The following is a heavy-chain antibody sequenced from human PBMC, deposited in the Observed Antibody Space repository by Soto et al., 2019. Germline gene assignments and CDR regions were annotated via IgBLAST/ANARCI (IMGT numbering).Heavy chain of an antibody. D-gene: IGHD2-15*01. CDR3: AKVSGGDCSGGSCYPFDY. J-gene: IGHJ4*02. V-gene: IGHV3-23*01. Sequence: EVQLLESGGGLVQPGGSLRLSCTASGFTFSSYAMSWVRQAPGKGLEWVSAISGSGGSTYYADSVKGRFTISRDNSKNTLYLQMNSLRAEDTAVYYCAKVSGGDCSGGSCYPFDYWGQGTLVTVSS. CDR2: ISGSGGST. CDR1: GFTFSSYA.